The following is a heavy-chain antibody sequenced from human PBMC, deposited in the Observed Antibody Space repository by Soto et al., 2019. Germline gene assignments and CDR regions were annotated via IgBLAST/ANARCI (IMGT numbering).Heavy chain of an antibody. CDR3: ARDGCTGSSGDDYSYDIDV. V-gene: IGHV3-11*06. CDR1: GFPFSDYY. D-gene: IGHD2-15*01. Sequence: GGSLRLSCVASGFPFSDYYMSWIRQAPGKGLEWLAFISSSGKYTDYADSVRGRFTVSRDSARNSLHLQVNSLRVEDTAVYYCARDGCTGSSGDDYSYDIDVWGQGTTVTVSS. CDR2: ISSSGKYT. J-gene: IGHJ6*02.